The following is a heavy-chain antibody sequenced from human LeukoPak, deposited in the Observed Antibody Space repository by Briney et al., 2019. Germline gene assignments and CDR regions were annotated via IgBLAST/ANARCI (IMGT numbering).Heavy chain of an antibody. J-gene: IGHJ4*02. CDR3: ARMSYGGNSESYFDY. CDR2: IYPGDSDT. V-gene: IGHV5-51*01. CDR1: GSSFTSYW. Sequence: GESLQISCKGSGSSFTSYWIGWVRQMPGKGLGWMGIIYPGDSDTRYSPSFQGQVTISADKSNSTAYLQWSSLKASDTAMYYCARMSYGGNSESYFDYWGQGTLVTVSS. D-gene: IGHD4-23*01.